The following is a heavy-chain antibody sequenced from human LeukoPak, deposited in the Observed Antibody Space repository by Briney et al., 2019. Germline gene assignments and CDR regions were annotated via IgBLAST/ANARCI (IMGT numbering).Heavy chain of an antibody. J-gene: IGHJ4*02. CDR3: ARIWTYGDYGGGVGY. D-gene: IGHD4-17*01. V-gene: IGHV4-39*01. Sequence: PSETLSLTCTVSGGSISSSSYYWSWVRPPPGKGLEWVGSIYYSGSTSNHPSLKSPVTLSVDTSKNHLSLKPTSLTPPGPAVTFCARIWTYGDYGGGVGYWGQGTLVTVSS. CDR1: GGSISSSSYY. CDR2: IYYSGST.